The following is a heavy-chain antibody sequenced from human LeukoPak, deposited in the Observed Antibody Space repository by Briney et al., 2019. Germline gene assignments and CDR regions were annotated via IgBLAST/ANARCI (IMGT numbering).Heavy chain of an antibody. Sequence: ASVKVSCKASGYTFTGYHMHWVRQAPGQGLEWMGWIDPNSGGTNYAQKFQGRVTMTRDTSISTAYMELSRLRSDDTAVYYCARDDKVVRGVIAPNNWFDPWGQGTLVTVSS. V-gene: IGHV1-2*02. D-gene: IGHD3-10*01. CDR1: GYTFTGYH. CDR2: IDPNSGGT. J-gene: IGHJ5*02. CDR3: ARDDKVVRGVIAPNNWFDP.